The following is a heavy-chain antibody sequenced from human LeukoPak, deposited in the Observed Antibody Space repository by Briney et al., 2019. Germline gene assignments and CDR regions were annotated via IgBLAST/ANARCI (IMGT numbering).Heavy chain of an antibody. D-gene: IGHD3-22*01. CDR1: GFTFSRYA. CDR2: VSGSGGST. V-gene: IGHV3-23*01. Sequence: PGGSLRLSCAASGFTFSRYAMTWVRQAPGKGLEWVSVVSGSGGSTYYADSVKGRFTISRDNSKNTLYLQLNSLRAEDTAVYYCAKSYYYDSSGYLIEYWGQGTLVTVSS. CDR3: AKSYYYDSSGYLIEY. J-gene: IGHJ4*02.